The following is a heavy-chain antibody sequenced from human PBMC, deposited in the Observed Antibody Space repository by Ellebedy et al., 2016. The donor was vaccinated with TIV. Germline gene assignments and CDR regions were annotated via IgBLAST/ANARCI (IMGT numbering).Heavy chain of an antibody. V-gene: IGHV3-30*03. D-gene: IGHD6-13*01. CDR3: ARAPGSPAEYFQH. J-gene: IGHJ1*01. Sequence: GESLKISXAASGFTFSSYSMNWVRQAPGKGLEWVAVISYDGSNKYYADPVKGRFTISRDNSKNTLYLQMNSLRAEDTAVYYCARAPGSPAEYFQHWGQGTLVTVSS. CDR2: ISYDGSNK. CDR1: GFTFSSYS.